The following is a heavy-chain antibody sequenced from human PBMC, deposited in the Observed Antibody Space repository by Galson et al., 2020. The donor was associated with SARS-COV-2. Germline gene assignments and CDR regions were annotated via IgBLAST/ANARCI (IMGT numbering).Heavy chain of an antibody. V-gene: IGHV1-58*01. Sequence: SVKVSCKASGFTFTSSAVQWVRQARGQRLEWIGWNVVASGNTKYAQKFQERVTITRDMSTSTVYMELSSLRSEDTAVYYCAAMWAGMTTGGGYWGQGTLVTVSS. D-gene: IGHD4-17*01. J-gene: IGHJ4*02. CDR1: GFTFTSSA. CDR2: NVVASGNT. CDR3: AAMWAGMTTGGGY.